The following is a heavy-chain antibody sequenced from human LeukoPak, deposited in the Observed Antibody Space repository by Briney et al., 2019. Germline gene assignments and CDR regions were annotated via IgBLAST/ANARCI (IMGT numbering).Heavy chain of an antibody. J-gene: IGHJ4*02. Sequence: GGSLRLSCSASGFTFSSYAMHWVRQAPGKGLEYVSAISSNGGSTYYADSVKGRFTISRDNSKNTLYLQMSSLRAEDTAVYYCAKLYSSGWYHFDYWGQGTLVTVSS. D-gene: IGHD6-19*01. V-gene: IGHV3-64D*06. CDR2: ISSNGGST. CDR1: GFTFSSYA. CDR3: AKLYSSGWYHFDY.